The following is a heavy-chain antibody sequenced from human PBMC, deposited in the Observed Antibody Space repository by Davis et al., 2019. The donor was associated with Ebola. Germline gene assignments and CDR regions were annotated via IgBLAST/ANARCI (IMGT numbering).Heavy chain of an antibody. Sequence: GESLKISCAASGFTFSSYGMHWVRQAPGKGLEWVAVIWYDGSNKYYADSVKGRFTISRDNSKNTLYLQMNSLSVEDTAVYYCAKGSDYGDVGHFDYWGQGTLVTVSS. V-gene: IGHV3-30*02. J-gene: IGHJ4*02. D-gene: IGHD4-17*01. CDR2: IWYDGSNK. CDR1: GFTFSSYG. CDR3: AKGSDYGDVGHFDY.